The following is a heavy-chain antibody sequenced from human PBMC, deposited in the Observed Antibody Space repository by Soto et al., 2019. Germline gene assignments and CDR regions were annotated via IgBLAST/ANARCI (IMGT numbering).Heavy chain of an antibody. D-gene: IGHD3-22*01. CDR2: LYYGRSA. V-gene: IGHV4-59*01. Sequence: QVQLQESGPGLVKPSETLSLTCAVSGDSISSYYCMWIRQPPGKGLESIGYLYYGRSANYNPSLKSRVPLSVDTSTIQCPLTLSSMTAADTAVYYCALRSMAVVPEYWGQGTLVTVSS. J-gene: IGHJ4*02. CDR1: GDSISSYY. CDR3: ALRSMAVVPEY.